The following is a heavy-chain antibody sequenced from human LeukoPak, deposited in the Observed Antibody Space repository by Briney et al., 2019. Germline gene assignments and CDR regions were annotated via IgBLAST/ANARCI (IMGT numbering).Heavy chain of an antibody. CDR2: INPNSGGT. Sequence: VASVKVSCKASGYTFTGYYMHWVRQAPGQGLEWMGRINPNSGGTNYAQKFQGRVTITRDTSISTAYMELSRLRSDDTAVYYCARDLVGWELLPSDAFDIWGQGTMVTVSS. CDR3: ARDLVGWELLPSDAFDI. D-gene: IGHD1-26*01. J-gene: IGHJ3*02. CDR1: GYTFTGYY. V-gene: IGHV1-2*06.